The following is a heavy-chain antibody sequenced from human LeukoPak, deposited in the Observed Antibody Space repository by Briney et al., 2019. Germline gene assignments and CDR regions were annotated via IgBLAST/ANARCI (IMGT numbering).Heavy chain of an antibody. CDR1: GGSFSGYY. CDR2: INHSGST. V-gene: IGHV4-34*01. J-gene: IGHJ3*02. Sequence: SETLSLTCAVYGGSFSGYYWSWIRQPPGKRLEWIGEINHSGSTNYNPSLKSRVTISVDTSKNQFSLKLSSVTAADTAVYYCARHDDGYYYDSNGAFDIWGQGTMVTVSS. CDR3: ARHDDGYYYDSNGAFDI. D-gene: IGHD3-22*01.